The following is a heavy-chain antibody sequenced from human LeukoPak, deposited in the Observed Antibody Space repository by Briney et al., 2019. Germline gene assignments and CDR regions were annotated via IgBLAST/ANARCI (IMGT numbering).Heavy chain of an antibody. J-gene: IGHJ4*02. D-gene: IGHD2-15*01. V-gene: IGHV5-10-1*01. CDR2: IDPSDSYT. CDR1: GYSFTNYW. CDR3: ARSTYCSGGSCYIDY. Sequence: GESLKISCKGSGYSFTNYWTSWVRQMPGKGLEWMGRIDPSDSYTNYSPSFQGHVTISADKSISTAYLQWSSLKASDTAMYYCARSTYCSGGSCYIDYWGQGTLVTVSS.